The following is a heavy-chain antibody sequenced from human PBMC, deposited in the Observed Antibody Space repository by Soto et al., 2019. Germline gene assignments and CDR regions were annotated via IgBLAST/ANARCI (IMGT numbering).Heavy chain of an antibody. CDR1: GGTFNTYA. V-gene: IGHV1-69*01. CDR3: ARHQSVTRELQYNYDSMDV. Sequence: QVQLVQSGAEVKKPGSSVKVSCKASGGTFNTYAVSWVRQAPGQGLEWMGGIIPIPGTANYAQKFQGRVTITADGSASSAYMELSSLRSEDTAVYYCARHQSVTRELQYNYDSMDVWGQGTTVTVSS. J-gene: IGHJ6*02. CDR2: IIPIPGTA. D-gene: IGHD1-7*01.